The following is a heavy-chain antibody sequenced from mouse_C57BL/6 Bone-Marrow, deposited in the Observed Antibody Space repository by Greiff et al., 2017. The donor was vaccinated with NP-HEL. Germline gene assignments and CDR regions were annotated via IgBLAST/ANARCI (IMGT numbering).Heavy chain of an antibody. Sequence: VQLQESGAELVRPGASVKLSCKASGYTFTDYYLNWVKQRPGQGLEWIARLYPGSGNTYYNEKFKGKATLTAEKSSSTAYMQLSRLTSEDSGVYFCARRVPNYYGSRGDWYFDVWGTGTTVTVSS. J-gene: IGHJ1*03. V-gene: IGHV1-76*01. CDR2: LYPGSGNT. CDR3: ARRVPNYYGSRGDWYFDV. D-gene: IGHD1-1*01. CDR1: GYTFTDYY.